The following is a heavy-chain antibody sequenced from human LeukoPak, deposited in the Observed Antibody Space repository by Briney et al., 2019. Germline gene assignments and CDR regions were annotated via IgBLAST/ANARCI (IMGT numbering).Heavy chain of an antibody. CDR1: GFTFSNYA. CDR2: IVGSGDDT. D-gene: IGHD3-10*01. J-gene: IGHJ4*02. V-gene: IGHV3-23*01. CDR3: ALASMVQGVTFDY. Sequence: GGSLRLSCAASGFTFSNYALNWVRQAPGKGLEWVSLIVGSGDDTYYADSVKGRLTISRDNSKNTLYLQMNSLRAEDTAVYYCALASMVQGVTFDYWGQGTLVTVSS.